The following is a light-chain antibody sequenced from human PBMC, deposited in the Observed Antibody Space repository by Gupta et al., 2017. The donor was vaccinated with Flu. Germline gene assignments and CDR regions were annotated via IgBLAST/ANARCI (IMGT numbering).Light chain of an antibody. J-gene: IGKJ4*01. CDR2: SAS. CDR3: HRAYSFPLT. Sequence: PSSVSASVGDKITITCRASQHIGSWLAWYQQKPGKAPKLLIYSASSLQSGVPSRFSGSGYGTDFTLTISSLQPEDFASYYCHRAYSFPLTFGGGTKLEVK. V-gene: IGKV1-12*01. CDR1: QHIGSW.